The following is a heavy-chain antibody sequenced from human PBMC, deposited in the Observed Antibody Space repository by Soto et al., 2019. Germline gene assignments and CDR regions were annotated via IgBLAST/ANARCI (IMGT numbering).Heavy chain of an antibody. D-gene: IGHD6-19*01. CDR2: IIPIFGTA. J-gene: IGHJ6*02. CDR1: GGTFSSYA. V-gene: IGHV1-69*13. Sequence: SVKVSCKASGGTFSSYAISWVRQAPGQGLEWMGGIIPIFGTANYAQKFQGRVTITADESTSTAYMELSSLRSEDTAVYYCARVDVGKRWLHNNYYYYGMDVWGQGTTVTVSS. CDR3: ARVDVGKRWLHNNYYYYGMDV.